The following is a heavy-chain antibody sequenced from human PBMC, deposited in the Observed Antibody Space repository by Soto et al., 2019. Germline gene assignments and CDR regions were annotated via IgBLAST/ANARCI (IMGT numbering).Heavy chain of an antibody. CDR1: GSILSRQD. D-gene: IGHD6-6*01. CDR3: VKGGWYGSPSPYDR. V-gene: IGHV3-30*18. J-gene: IGHJ5*02. CDR2: LSYDGIAQ. Sequence: QEQLVESGEDVVQPGGALRLSCAASGSILSRQDMHRFRQALCKGLEWVAVLSYDGIAQYYAESVKGRFTISRDNSKNTLYLQMNSLRVEDTALYYCVKGGWYGSPSPYDRWGQGTLVTVSS.